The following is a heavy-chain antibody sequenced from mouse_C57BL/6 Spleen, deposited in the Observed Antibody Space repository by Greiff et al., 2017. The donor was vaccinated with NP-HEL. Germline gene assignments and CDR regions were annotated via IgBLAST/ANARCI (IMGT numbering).Heavy chain of an antibody. CDR3: ARTARIKY. CDR1: GYSITSGYG. CDR2: ISYSGST. D-gene: IGHD1-2*01. J-gene: IGHJ2*01. V-gene: IGHV3-2*02. Sequence: DVKLQESGPGLVKPSQSLSLTCTVTGYSITSGYGWNWIRQFPGNKLEWMGYISYSGSTNYNPTLKRLISITRDTSTNQFFLQLNSVTTEDAATYYCARTARIKYWGQGTTLTVSS.